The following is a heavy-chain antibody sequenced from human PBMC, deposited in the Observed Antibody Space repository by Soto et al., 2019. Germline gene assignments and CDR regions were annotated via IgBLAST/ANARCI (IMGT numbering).Heavy chain of an antibody. D-gene: IGHD2-8*01. V-gene: IGHV3-30*18. Sequence: HPGGSLRLSCAASGFTFRSYGMHWVRQAPGKGLEWVAVISYDGSNKYYADSVKGRFTISRDNSKNTLYLQMNSLRAEDTAVYYCAKEGVLMVYAIVGDNWFDPWGQGTLVTVSS. CDR1: GFTFRSYG. CDR3: AKEGVLMVYAIVGDNWFDP. J-gene: IGHJ5*02. CDR2: ISYDGSNK.